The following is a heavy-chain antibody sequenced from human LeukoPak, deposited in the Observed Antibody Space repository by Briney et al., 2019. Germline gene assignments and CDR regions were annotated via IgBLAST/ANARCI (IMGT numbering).Heavy chain of an antibody. CDR2: IYTSGST. V-gene: IGHV4-4*07. J-gene: IGHJ4*02. Sequence: SETLSLTCTVSGGSISSYYWSWIRQPAGKGLEWIGRIYTSGSTNYNPSLKSRVTMSVDTSKNQFSLKPSSVTAADTAVYYCARDGYSSGWYGSEQPFDYWGQGTLVTVSS. CDR3: ARDGYSSGWYGSEQPFDY. CDR1: GGSISSYY. D-gene: IGHD6-19*01.